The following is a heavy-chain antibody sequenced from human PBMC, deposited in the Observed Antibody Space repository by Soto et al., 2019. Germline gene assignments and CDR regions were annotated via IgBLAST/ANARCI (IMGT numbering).Heavy chain of an antibody. D-gene: IGHD4-17*01. CDR2: IKSKTDGGTT. CDR3: TTDFTTVTSFGLAWVEVPYYFDY. CDR1: GFTFSNAW. Sequence: EVQLVESGGGLVKPGGSLRLSCAASGFTFSNAWMNWVRQAPGKGLEWVGRIKSKTDGGTTDYAAPVTGRITISRDDSKNTLYLQMNSLKTEGTAVYYCTTDFTTVTSFGLAWVEVPYYFDYWGQGTLVTVSS. V-gene: IGHV3-15*07. J-gene: IGHJ4*02.